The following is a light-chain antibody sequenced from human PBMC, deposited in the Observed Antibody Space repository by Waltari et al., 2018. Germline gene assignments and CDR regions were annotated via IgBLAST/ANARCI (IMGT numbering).Light chain of an antibody. J-gene: IGLJ1*01. CDR3: GTWDSSVSVGDYV. CDR2: DNN. Sequence: QSVLTQPPSVSAAPGQKVTLSCSGSSPNIGKNDVSWAPQAPGPAPKPPIYDNNKRPSGIPDRFSGSKSGTSATLGITGLQTGDEADYYCGTWDSSVSVGDYVFGTGTKVTVL. V-gene: IGLV1-51*01. CDR1: SPNIGKND.